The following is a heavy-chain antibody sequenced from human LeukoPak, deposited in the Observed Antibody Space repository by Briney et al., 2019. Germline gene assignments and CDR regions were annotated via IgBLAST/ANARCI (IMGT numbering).Heavy chain of an antibody. V-gene: IGHV1-18*01. CDR2: ISGYNGNT. Sequence: ASVKVSCKASGYTFTRYGIYWVRQAPGQGLEWMGWISGYNGNTKCAQNFQGRVSVTTDTSTSTAYMELRSLRSDDTAVYYCARAEGVVVAAHIDVWGKGTTVTVSS. CDR3: ARAEGVVVAAHIDV. D-gene: IGHD2-15*01. CDR1: GYTFTRYG. J-gene: IGHJ6*03.